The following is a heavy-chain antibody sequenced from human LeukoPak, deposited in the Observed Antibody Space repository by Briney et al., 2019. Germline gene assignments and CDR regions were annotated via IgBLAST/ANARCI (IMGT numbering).Heavy chain of an antibody. V-gene: IGHV4-59*11. D-gene: IGHD6-6*01. CDR1: GVSINSHY. Sequence: SETLSLTCTVSGVSINSHYWSWIRQPPGKGLEWIGFIYDSGSANYRSSLESRVTMTLDTSKNQFSLKLNSVTAADTAVYYCARVYRYSSSIWFDPWGQGTLVTVSS. CDR2: IYDSGSA. CDR3: ARVYRYSSSIWFDP. J-gene: IGHJ5*02.